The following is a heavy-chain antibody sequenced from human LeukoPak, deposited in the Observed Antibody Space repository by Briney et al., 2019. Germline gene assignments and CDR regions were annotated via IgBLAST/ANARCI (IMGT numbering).Heavy chain of an antibody. V-gene: IGHV1-2*02. CDR2: IDANNGDT. Sequence: ASVKVSCKASGYTFRGNYIHWLRQAPGQGLEWMGWIDANNGDTKSAQKFQGRVTMSRDTSISTAYMDLSSLSPDDAAVYYCARDPSSVTLYLFDYWGQGTLVTVSS. CDR3: ARDPSSVTLYLFDY. D-gene: IGHD4-11*01. CDR1: GYTFRGNY. J-gene: IGHJ4*02.